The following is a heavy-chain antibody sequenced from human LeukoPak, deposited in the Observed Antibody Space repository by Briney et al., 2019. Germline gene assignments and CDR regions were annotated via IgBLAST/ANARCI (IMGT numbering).Heavy chain of an antibody. CDR1: GGSISSSSYY. V-gene: IGHV4-39*01. CDR2: IYYSGST. CDR3: ARRRRYYDY. J-gene: IGHJ4*02. Sequence: SETLSLTCTVSGGSISSSSYYWGWIRQPPGKGLEWIGSIYYSGSTYYNPSLKSRVTISVDTSKNQFSLKLSSVTAADTAVYYCARRRRYYDYWGQGTLVTVSS. D-gene: IGHD3-10*01.